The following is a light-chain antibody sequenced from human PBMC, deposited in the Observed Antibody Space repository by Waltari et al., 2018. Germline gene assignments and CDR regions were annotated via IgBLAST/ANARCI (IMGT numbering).Light chain of an antibody. J-gene: IGLJ1*01. CDR2: EFS. CDR1: SSDVGAYHY. Sequence: QSALTQPPSASGSPGQSVTISCTGTSSDVGAYHYVSCYQQHPGKTPKLMVFEFSDRPSGAPVRFSGSKSDTSAALAISDVRSEDEADYYCAAWDDSLAGFVFGTGTEVTAL. V-gene: IGLV2-8*01. CDR3: AAWDDSLAGFV.